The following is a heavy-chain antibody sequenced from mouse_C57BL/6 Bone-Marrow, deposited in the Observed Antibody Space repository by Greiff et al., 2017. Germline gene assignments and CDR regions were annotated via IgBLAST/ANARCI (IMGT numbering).Heavy chain of an antibody. D-gene: IGHD1-1*01. V-gene: IGHV1-39*01. CDR2: INPNYGTT. Sequence: VQLQQSGPELVKPGASVKISCKASGYSFTDYNMNWVKQSNGKSLEWIGVINPNYGTTSYNQKFKGKATLTVDQSSSTAYMQLKSLTSEDSAVYYCASYGSSRYYFDHWGQGTTLTVSS. J-gene: IGHJ2*01. CDR3: ASYGSSRYYFDH. CDR1: GYSFTDYN.